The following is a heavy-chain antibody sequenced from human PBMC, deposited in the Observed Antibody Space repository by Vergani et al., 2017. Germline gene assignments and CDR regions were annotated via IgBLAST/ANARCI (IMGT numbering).Heavy chain of an antibody. CDR1: GYTFTGYY. CDR2: INPILGIA. D-gene: IGHD6-13*01. J-gene: IGHJ3*02. CDR3: ATIFVAAAFDI. Sequence: QVQLVQSGAEVKKPGASVKVSCKASGYTFTGYYMHWVRQAPGQGLEWMGWINPILGIANYAQKFQGRVTITADKSTSTAYMELSSLRSEDTAVYYCATIFVAAAFDIWGQGTMVTVSS. V-gene: IGHV1-69*09.